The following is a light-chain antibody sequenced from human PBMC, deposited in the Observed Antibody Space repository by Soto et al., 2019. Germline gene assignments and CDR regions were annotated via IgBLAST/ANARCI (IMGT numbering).Light chain of an antibody. V-gene: IGLV2-14*03. CDR2: DVS. Sequence: QSVLTQPASGSGSPGQSITIACTRTSSAVGGYNYLSWYQQHPGKAPKLRIFDVSNQPSGVSYRFSGSTSGNTDTLTISGLQADGEADYYCSSYTSASALLFGTGTKVTVL. CDR3: SSYTSASALL. J-gene: IGLJ1*01. CDR1: SSAVGGYNY.